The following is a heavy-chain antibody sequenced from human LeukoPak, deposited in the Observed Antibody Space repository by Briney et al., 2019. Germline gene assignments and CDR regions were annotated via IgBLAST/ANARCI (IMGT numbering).Heavy chain of an antibody. Sequence: GGSLRLSCAASGFSFSSYAMSWVRQAPGKGLEWVSVISGNGASTYYADSVKGRFTISRDNSKNTLYLQMNNLRVEDTAVYYCARGGKFDLWGRGTLVTVSS. V-gene: IGHV3-23*01. J-gene: IGHJ2*01. D-gene: IGHD3-10*01. CDR3: ARGGKFDL. CDR1: GFSFSSYA. CDR2: ISGNGAST.